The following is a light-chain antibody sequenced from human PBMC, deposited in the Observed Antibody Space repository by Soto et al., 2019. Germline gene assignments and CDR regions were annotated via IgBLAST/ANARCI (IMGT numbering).Light chain of an antibody. CDR1: QTISSW. J-gene: IGKJ1*01. CDR3: QHYNSYADA. V-gene: IGKV1-5*03. Sequence: DIQMTQSPSTLSGSVGDRVTITCRASQTISSWLAWYQQKPGKAPKLLIYNASTLKSGVPSRFSGSGSGTEFTLTISSLQPDDFATYYCQHYNSYADAFGQGTKVELK. CDR2: NAS.